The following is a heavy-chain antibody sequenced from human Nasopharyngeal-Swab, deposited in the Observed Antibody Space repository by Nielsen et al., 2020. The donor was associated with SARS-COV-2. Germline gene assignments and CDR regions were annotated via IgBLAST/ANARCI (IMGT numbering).Heavy chain of an antibody. Sequence: GESLKISCVGSGYTFSNYWMHWVRQVPGKGLVWVSRIDTDGSTTNYADSVKGRFRISRDNAKNTLYLQMDSLRGVDTAIYYCTRDIGGRYGYWCQGILVTVSS. D-gene: IGHD1-26*01. V-gene: IGHV3-74*01. J-gene: IGHJ4*02. CDR3: TRDIGGRYGY. CDR2: IDTDGSTT. CDR1: GYTFSNYW.